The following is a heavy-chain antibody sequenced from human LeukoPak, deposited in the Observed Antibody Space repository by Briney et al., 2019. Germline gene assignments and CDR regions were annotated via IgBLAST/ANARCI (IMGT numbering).Heavy chain of an antibody. CDR1: GYTFTDYY. Sequence: ASLKVSCKASGYTFTDYYMHWVRQAPGQGLEWMGWINVNRRGTNYAQRFQGRVTMTRDTSITTAYMELSRLKSDDTAVYYCARRYCSSTSCYYFDYWGQGTLVTVSS. J-gene: IGHJ4*02. CDR3: ARRYCSSTSCYYFDY. CDR2: INVNRRGT. V-gene: IGHV1-2*02. D-gene: IGHD2-2*01.